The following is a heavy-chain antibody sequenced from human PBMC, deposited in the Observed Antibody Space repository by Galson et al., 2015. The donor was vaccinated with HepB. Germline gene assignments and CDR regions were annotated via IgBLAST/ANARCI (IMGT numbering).Heavy chain of an antibody. Sequence: TLSLTCTVSGGSISSYYWSWIRQPPGKGLEWIGYIYYSGSTYYNPSLKSRVTISEDTSKNQFSLKLSSVAAADTAVYYCAKEVVGANPFDYWGQGTLVTVSS. CDR2: IYYSGST. V-gene: IGHV4-30-4*01. CDR3: AKEVVGANPFDY. D-gene: IGHD1-26*01. CDR1: GGSISSYY. J-gene: IGHJ4*02.